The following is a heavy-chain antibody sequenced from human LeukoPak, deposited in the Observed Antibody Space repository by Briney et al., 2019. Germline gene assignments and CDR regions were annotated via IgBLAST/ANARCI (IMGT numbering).Heavy chain of an antibody. CDR2: ISSGSSYV. CDR1: GFTFSGYS. Sequence: GGSLRLSCAVSGFTFSGYSMNWVRRAPGKGLQWVSSISSGSSYVYYADSVKGRFTISRDNAKNSLFLQMNFLRAEDTAVYYCAKDHHEGFHWGQGTLVTVSS. V-gene: IGHV3-21*01. J-gene: IGHJ4*02. CDR3: AKDHHEGFH.